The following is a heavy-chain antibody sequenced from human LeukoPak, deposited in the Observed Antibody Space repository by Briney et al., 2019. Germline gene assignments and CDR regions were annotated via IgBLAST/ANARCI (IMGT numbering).Heavy chain of an antibody. J-gene: IGHJ4*02. CDR2: FDPEDGET. Sequence: GASVKVSCKVSGYTLTELSMHWVRQAPGKGHEWMGGFDPEDGETIYAQKFQGRVTMTEDTSTDTAYMELSSLRSEDTAVYYCATARYCSSTSCSFDYWGQGTLVTVSS. CDR1: GYTLTELS. V-gene: IGHV1-24*01. D-gene: IGHD2-2*01. CDR3: ATARYCSSTSCSFDY.